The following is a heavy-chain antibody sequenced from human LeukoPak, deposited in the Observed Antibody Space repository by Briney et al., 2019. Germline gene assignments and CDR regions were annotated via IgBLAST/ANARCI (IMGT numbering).Heavy chain of an antibody. CDR3: ARVRGYSGYDVLYFFDY. V-gene: IGHV4-30-4*08. CDR2: IYYSGNT. CDR1: GGSMSSGDYY. J-gene: IGHJ4*02. D-gene: IGHD5-12*01. Sequence: SETLSLTCTVSGGSMSSGDYYWSSIRQPPGKGLEWIGYIYYSGNTYYNPSLERRVTISVDTSKNQFSLKLNSVTAADTAVYYCARVRGYSGYDVLYFFDYWGQGNLATVSS.